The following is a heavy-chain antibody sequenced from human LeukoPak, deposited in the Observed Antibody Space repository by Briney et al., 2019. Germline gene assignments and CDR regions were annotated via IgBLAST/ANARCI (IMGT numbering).Heavy chain of an antibody. D-gene: IGHD3-16*02. CDR2: IDHSGST. V-gene: IGHV4-38-2*02. CDR3: ARVRTQAFGGVIVIRSGYFDY. J-gene: IGHJ4*02. Sequence: SETLSLTCTVSGYSISSGYYWGWIRQPPGKGLEWTGSIDHSGSTYYNPSLKSRITISVDTSKNQFSLKLSSVTAADTAVYYCARVRTQAFGGVIVIRSGYFDYWGQGTLVTVSS. CDR1: GYSISSGYY.